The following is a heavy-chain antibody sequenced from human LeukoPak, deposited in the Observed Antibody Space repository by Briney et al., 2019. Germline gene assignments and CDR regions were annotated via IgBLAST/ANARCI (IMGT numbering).Heavy chain of an antibody. D-gene: IGHD3-16*01. CDR3: ATSGGTLGPTNYFAY. CDR2: INHSGST. CDR1: GESFSGYY. V-gene: IGHV4-34*01. J-gene: IGHJ4*02. Sequence: SETPSLTCAVYGESFSGYYWSWIRQPPGKGLEWIGEINHSGSTNYNPSLKSRVTISVDTSKNQFSLKLSSVTAADTAVYYCATSGGTLGPTNYFAYWGQGTLVTVSS.